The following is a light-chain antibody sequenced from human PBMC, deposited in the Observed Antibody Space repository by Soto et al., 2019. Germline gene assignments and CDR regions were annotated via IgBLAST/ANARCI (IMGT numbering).Light chain of an antibody. J-gene: IGKJ1*01. CDR3: HQYNDWWT. V-gene: IGKV3-15*01. CDR1: QSVRSN. Sequence: EKVMTQSPVTLSVSPGERATLSCSASQSVRSNLAWYQQKPGQAPRLLIYGATTRATGIPARFSGSGSGTEFTLTISSLQSEDFAVYYCHQYNDWWTFGQGTKVEIK. CDR2: GAT.